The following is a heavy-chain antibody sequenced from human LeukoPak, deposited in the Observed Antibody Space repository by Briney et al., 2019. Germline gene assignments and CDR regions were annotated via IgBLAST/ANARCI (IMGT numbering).Heavy chain of an antibody. J-gene: IGHJ4*02. CDR2: IDLYEAPTTT. V-gene: IGHV3-74*01. CDR1: GFTFGWFG. Sequence: GGPLSLSCAASGFTFGWFGMHGVRQVPGRGLEGVSGIDLYEAPTTTTHADYVRGRFTISRDNAKNTLYLQMDSLRVEDTAVYYCVKDHTGKEDKWGQGTLVTVYS. D-gene: IGHD1-1*01. CDR3: VKDHTGKEDK.